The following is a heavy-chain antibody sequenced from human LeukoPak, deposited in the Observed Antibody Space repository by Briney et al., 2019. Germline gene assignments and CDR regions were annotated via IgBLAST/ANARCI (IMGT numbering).Heavy chain of an antibody. J-gene: IGHJ5*02. CDR1: GGSFSGYY. V-gene: IGHV4-34*01. Sequence: PSETLSLTCAVYGGSFSGYYWSWIRQPPGKGLEWIGEINHIGSTNYNPSLKSRVTISVDTSKNQFSLKLSSVTAADTAVYYCARVRLLRYFDWLPRGNWFDPWGQGTLVTVSS. D-gene: IGHD3-9*01. CDR3: ARVRLLRYFDWLPRGNWFDP. CDR2: INHIGST.